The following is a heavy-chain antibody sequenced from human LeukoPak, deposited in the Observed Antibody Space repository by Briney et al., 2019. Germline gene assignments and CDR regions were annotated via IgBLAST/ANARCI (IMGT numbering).Heavy chain of an antibody. V-gene: IGHV3-48*04. CDR3: AGLDTAIWYFDY. CDR2: ISSSGSTI. Sequence: GGSLRLSCAASGFTFSSCWMTWVRQTPGKGLEWVSYISSSGSTIYYADSVKGRFTISRDNAKNSLYLQMNSLRAEDTAVYYCAGLDTAIWYFDYWGQGTLVTVSS. J-gene: IGHJ4*02. CDR1: GFTFSSCW. D-gene: IGHD5-18*01.